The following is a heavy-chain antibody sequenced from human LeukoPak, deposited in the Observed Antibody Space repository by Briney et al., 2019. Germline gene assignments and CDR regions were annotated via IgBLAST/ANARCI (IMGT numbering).Heavy chain of an antibody. CDR3: ARHYDGSAYYFDY. D-gene: IGHD3-22*01. J-gene: IGHJ4*02. V-gene: IGHV4-4*07. CDR1: GGSISGNY. CDR2: IYTSGST. Sequence: PSETLSLTCTVSGGSISGNYWSWIRQPAGKGLEWIGRIYTSGSTDYNSSLKSRVTMSVDTSKNQFSLKLSSVTAADTAVYYCARHYDGSAYYFDYWGQGTLVTVSS.